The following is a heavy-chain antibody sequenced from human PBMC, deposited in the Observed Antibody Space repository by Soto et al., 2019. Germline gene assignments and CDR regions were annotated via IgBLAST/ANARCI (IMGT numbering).Heavy chain of an antibody. J-gene: IGHJ6*02. V-gene: IGHV1-46*01. CDR2: INPSGGST. CDR3: AREDIVIMVYAPYYYYYVMDV. CDR1: GYTFTSYY. D-gene: IGHD2-8*01. Sequence: ASVKVSCKASGYTFTSYYMHWVRQSPGQRLEWMGIINPSGGSTSYAQKFQGRVTMTRDTSTSTVYMELSSLRSEDTAVYYCAREDIVIMVYAPYYYYYVMDVWGQGTTVTVSS.